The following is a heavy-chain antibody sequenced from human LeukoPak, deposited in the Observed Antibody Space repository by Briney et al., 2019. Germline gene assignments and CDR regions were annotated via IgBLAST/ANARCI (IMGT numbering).Heavy chain of an antibody. D-gene: IGHD5-12*01. V-gene: IGHV3-23*01. CDR2: VSGSGTNT. Sequence: GGSLRLSCAASGFTFSSYAMSWVRQAPGKGLEWVSSVSGSGTNTYYADSGKGRFTISRDNSKNTLFLQMNSLRAEDTAVYYCAKDIRGYAQPVDYWGQGTLVTVSS. CDR1: GFTFSSYA. CDR3: AKDIRGYAQPVDY. J-gene: IGHJ4*02.